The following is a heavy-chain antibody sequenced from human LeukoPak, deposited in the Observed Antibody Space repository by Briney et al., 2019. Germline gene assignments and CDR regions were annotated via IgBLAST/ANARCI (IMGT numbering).Heavy chain of an antibody. J-gene: IGHJ3*02. CDR2: INHSGST. CDR1: GGSFSGYY. D-gene: IGHD1-26*01. Sequence: SETLSLTCAVYGGSFSGYYWSWIRQPPGKGLEWIGEINHSGSTNYNPSLKSRVTISVDTSKNQFSLKLSSVTAADTAVYYCARGPVGMYSGSLMIAFDIWGQGTMVTVSS. V-gene: IGHV4-34*01. CDR3: ARGPVGMYSGSLMIAFDI.